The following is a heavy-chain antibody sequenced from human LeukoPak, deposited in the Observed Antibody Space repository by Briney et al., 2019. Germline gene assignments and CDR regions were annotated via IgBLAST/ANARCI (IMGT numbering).Heavy chain of an antibody. CDR2: IYHSGST. V-gene: IGHV4-38-2*01. J-gene: IGHJ4*02. D-gene: IGHD3-3*01. CDR1: GYSISSGYY. Sequence: SETLSLTCAVSGYSISSGYYWGWIRQPPGEGLEWIGRIYHSGSTYYNPSLKSPVTISVDTSKNQFSLKRSSVTAADTAGDYCARTNAFDFGVVMIFGGYYFDYGGQGTLVTVSA. CDR3: ARTNAFDFGVVMIFGGYYFDY.